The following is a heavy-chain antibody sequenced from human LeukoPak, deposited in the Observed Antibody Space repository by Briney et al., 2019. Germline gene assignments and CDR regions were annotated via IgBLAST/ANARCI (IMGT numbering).Heavy chain of an antibody. CDR2: INTDGSTT. Sequence: GGSLRLSCAASGFTFSTYWMHWVRQAPGKGLVWVSRINTDGSTTGYADSVKGRFTISRDNAKNTLYLQMSSLRAEDTAVYYCARGTMIGEYWGQGTLVTVSS. V-gene: IGHV3-74*01. D-gene: IGHD3-10*02. J-gene: IGHJ4*02. CDR3: ARGTMIGEY. CDR1: GFTFSTYW.